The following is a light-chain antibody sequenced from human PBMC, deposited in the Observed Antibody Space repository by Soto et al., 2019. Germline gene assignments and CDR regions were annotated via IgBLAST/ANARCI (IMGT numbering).Light chain of an antibody. CDR1: QTIRFF. Sequence: DIQMTQSPSSLSASVGDTVTITCRASQTIRFFLNWYQQKPGKAPILLNSAASRLQSGVPSRFSGSGSGTDFTLTITGLQTEDLATYYCQQSYSAPPLTFGGGTKVEI. V-gene: IGKV1-39*01. CDR2: AAS. CDR3: QQSYSAPPLT. J-gene: IGKJ4*01.